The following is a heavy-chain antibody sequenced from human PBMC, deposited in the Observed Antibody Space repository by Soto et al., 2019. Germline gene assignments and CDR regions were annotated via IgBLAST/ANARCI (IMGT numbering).Heavy chain of an antibody. V-gene: IGHV1-69*09. CDR2: INPLSGIP. J-gene: IGHJ4*02. D-gene: IGHD2-2*01. CDR1: GGTFVRHV. Sequence: QVQLVQSGAEVKKPESSVKVPCKTSGGTFVRHVISWVRQAPGQGPEWMGKINPLSGIPNYAQKFQDRVTFTADTDSSTAYMELSSLRSDDTAVYYCATPACAATWCSPSHNLDHWGQGTLVTVSS. CDR3: ATPACAATWCSPSHNLDH.